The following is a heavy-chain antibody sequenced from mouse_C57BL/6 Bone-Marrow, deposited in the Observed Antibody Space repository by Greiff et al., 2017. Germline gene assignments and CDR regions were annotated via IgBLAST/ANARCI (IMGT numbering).Heavy chain of an antibody. CDR2: IRNKANNHAT. Sequence: EVMLVESGGGLVQPGGSMKLSCAASGFTFSDAWMDWVRQSPEKGLEWVAEIRNKANNHATYYAESVKGRFTISRDDSKSSVYLQMNSLRAEDTGIYYCTSYGSSYGWYFDVWGTGTTVTVSS. CDR3: TSYGSSYGWYFDV. V-gene: IGHV6-6*01. J-gene: IGHJ1*03. D-gene: IGHD1-1*01. CDR1: GFTFSDAW.